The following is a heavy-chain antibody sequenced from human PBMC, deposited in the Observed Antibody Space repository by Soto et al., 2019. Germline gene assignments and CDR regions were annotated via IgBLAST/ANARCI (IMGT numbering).Heavy chain of an antibody. CDR1: GFTFSSYS. Sequence: GGSLRLSCAASGFTFSSYSMNWVRQAPGKGLEWVSSISSSSSYIYYADSVKGRFTISRDNAKNSLYLQMNSLRAEDTAVYYCARDGGCSGGSCYYWYFDLWGRGTLVTVSS. CDR2: ISSSSSYI. CDR3: ARDGGCSGGSCYYWYFDL. J-gene: IGHJ2*01. V-gene: IGHV3-21*01. D-gene: IGHD2-15*01.